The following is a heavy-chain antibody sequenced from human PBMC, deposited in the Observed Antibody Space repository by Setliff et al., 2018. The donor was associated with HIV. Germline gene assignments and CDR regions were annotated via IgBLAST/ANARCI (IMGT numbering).Heavy chain of an antibody. CDR3: AKSPSLSYSSGWYYFDY. J-gene: IGHJ4*02. V-gene: IGHV3-23*03. D-gene: IGHD3-22*01. CDR1: GFTFSSYA. CDR2: IYSGGSST. Sequence: GGSLRLSCAASGFTFSSYAMTWVRQAPGKGLEWVSVIYSGGSSTYYADSVKGRFTISRDNSRDTLYLQMNSLRAEDTAVYYCAKSPSLSYSSGWYYFDYWGQGTLVTVSS.